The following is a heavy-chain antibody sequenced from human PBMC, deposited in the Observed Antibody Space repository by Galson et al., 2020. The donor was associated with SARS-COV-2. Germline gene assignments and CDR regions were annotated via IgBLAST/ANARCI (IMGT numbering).Heavy chain of an antibody. J-gene: IGHJ5*02. Sequence: ASVKVSCKASGYTFTSYGISWVRQAPGQGLEWMGWISAYNGNTNYAQKLQGRVTMTTDTSTSTAYMELRSLRSDDTAVYYCARDRRIWDDFWSGYYFWFDPWGQGTLVTVSS. D-gene: IGHD3-3*01. CDR1: GYTFTSYG. V-gene: IGHV1-18*01. CDR3: ARDRRIWDDFWSGYYFWFDP. CDR2: ISAYNGNT.